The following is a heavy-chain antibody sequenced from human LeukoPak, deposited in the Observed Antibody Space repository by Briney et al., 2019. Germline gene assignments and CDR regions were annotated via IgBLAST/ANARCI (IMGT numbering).Heavy chain of an antibody. CDR3: ARPQYFYDSGDYYGSWFDP. CDR1: GGSFSSYY. CDR2: IYNNGRT. V-gene: IGHV4-4*08. Sequence: PSETLSLTCTVSGGSFSSYYWSWIRQSPGKGLEWIGYIYNNGRTNYYPSFKSRATISVDTSKNQFSLKLTSVTVADTAVYYCARPQYFYDSGDYYGSWFDPWGQGTLITVSS. J-gene: IGHJ5*02. D-gene: IGHD3-22*01.